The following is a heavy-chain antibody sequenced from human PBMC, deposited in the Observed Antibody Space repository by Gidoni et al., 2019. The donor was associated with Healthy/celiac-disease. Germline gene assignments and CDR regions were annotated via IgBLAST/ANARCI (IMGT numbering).Heavy chain of an antibody. D-gene: IGHD5-12*01. CDR2: ISGSVGST. Sequence: EVQLLESGGGLVQPGGSLRLYGAASGLTCSSYAMSWVRQAPGKGLECVSAISGSVGSTYYADSVKGRFTISRDNSKNTLYLQMNSLRAEDTAVYYCAKPKRSGYDLNWFDPWGQGTLVTVSS. J-gene: IGHJ5*02. CDR1: GLTCSSYA. V-gene: IGHV3-23*01. CDR3: AKPKRSGYDLNWFDP.